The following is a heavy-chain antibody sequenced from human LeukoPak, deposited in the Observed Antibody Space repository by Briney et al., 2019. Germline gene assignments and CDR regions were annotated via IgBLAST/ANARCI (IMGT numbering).Heavy chain of an antibody. D-gene: IGHD6-19*01. CDR2: ITSGGGST. V-gene: IGHV3-23*01. Sequence: GGSLRLSCAASGLTFSSYAMSWVRQAPGKGLEWVSAITSGGGSTYYADSVKGRFTISRDNSKNTLYLQMNSLRAEDTAVYYCAKGSSSGWPYYFEYWGQGTLVTVSS. CDR3: AKGSSSGWPYYFEY. CDR1: GLTFSSYA. J-gene: IGHJ4*02.